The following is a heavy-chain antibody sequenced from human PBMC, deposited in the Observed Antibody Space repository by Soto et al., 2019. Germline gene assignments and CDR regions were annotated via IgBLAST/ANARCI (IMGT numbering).Heavy chain of an antibody. Sequence: QVQLVQSGAEVKKPGASVKVSCKASGSTFTSYGISWVRQAPGQGLEWMGWISANNGNTNYAQKFQGRVTMTTDTATSTAYSELRSLRSDDTAVYYCARDRGSYALDYWGQGTLVTVSS. J-gene: IGHJ4*02. CDR2: ISANNGNT. CDR3: ARDRGSYALDY. D-gene: IGHD1-26*01. V-gene: IGHV1-18*01. CDR1: GSTFTSYG.